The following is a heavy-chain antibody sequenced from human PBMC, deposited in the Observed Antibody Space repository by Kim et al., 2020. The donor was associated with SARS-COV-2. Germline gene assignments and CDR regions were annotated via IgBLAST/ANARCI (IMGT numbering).Heavy chain of an antibody. V-gene: IGHV4-59*01. D-gene: IGHD3-3*01. CDR3: ARGWSFTTPHWAYYMDG. CDR2: IYYSGST. J-gene: IGHJ6*03. Sequence: SETLSLTCTVSGGSISSYYWSWIRQPPGKGLEWIGYIYYSGSTNYNPSLKSRVTISVDTSKNQFSLKLSSVTAADTAVYYCARGWSFTTPHWAYYMDGW. CDR1: GGSISSYY.